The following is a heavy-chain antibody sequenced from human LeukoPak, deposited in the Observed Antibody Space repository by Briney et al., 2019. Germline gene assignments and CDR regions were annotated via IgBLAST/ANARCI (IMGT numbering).Heavy chain of an antibody. CDR3: AKERAGYTNPYYFGY. CDR2: ISGSGANT. V-gene: IGHV3-23*01. J-gene: IGHJ4*02. D-gene: IGHD3-16*02. CDR1: GFTFSTYA. Sequence: SGGPLRLSCAASGFTFSTYAMSWVRQAPGKGLEWVSTISGSGANTYYADSVKGRFTISRDNSKNTLYLHMNSLRAEDTAGYYCAKERAGYTNPYYFGYWGQGTLVTVSS.